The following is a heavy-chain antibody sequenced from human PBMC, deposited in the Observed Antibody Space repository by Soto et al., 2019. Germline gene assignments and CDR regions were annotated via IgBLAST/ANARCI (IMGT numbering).Heavy chain of an antibody. CDR3: AGLGELVDY. Sequence: QVQLVESGGGVVQPGRSLRLSCAASGFTFSSYGMHWVRQAPGKGLEWVAVISYDGSNKYYADSVKGRFTISRDNSKNTLYLQMNSLRAEDTAWYYCAGLGELVDYWGQGTLVTVSS. J-gene: IGHJ4*02. V-gene: IGHV3-30*03. CDR2: ISYDGSNK. D-gene: IGHD3-16*01. CDR1: GFTFSSYG.